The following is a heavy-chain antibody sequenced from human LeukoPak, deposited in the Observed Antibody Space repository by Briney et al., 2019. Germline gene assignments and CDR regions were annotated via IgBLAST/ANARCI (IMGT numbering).Heavy chain of an antibody. CDR2: ISYDGSNK. Sequence: PGRSLRLSCAASGFTFSSYGMHWVRQATGKGLEWVGVISYDGSNKYYADSVKGRFTISRDNSKNTLYLQMNSLRAEDTAMYYCAKDPGYSSGWDYFDYWGQGTLVTVSS. V-gene: IGHV3-30*18. J-gene: IGHJ4*02. CDR3: AKDPGYSSGWDYFDY. CDR1: GFTFSSYG. D-gene: IGHD6-19*01.